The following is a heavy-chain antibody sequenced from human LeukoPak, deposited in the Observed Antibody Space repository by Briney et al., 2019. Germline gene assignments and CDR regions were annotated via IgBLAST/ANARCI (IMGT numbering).Heavy chain of an antibody. D-gene: IGHD3-10*01. CDR2: INHSGST. Sequence: PSETLSLTCAVYGGSFSGYYWSWIRQPPRKGLEWIGEINHSGSTNYNPSLKSRVTISVDTSKNQFSLKLSSVTAADTAVYYCARGLTMVRGVIITGWFDPWGQGTLVTVSS. V-gene: IGHV4-34*01. CDR1: GGSFSGYY. CDR3: ARGLTMVRGVIITGWFDP. J-gene: IGHJ5*02.